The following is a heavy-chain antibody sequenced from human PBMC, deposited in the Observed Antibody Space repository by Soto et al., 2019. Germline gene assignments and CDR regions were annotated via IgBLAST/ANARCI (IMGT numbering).Heavy chain of an antibody. CDR3: AREYTYGSNFFDC. V-gene: IGHV4-34*01. J-gene: IGHJ4*02. CDR2: INHSGST. CDR1: GGSFSGYY. Sequence: PSETLSLTCAVYGGSFSGYYWSWIRQPPGKGLEWIGEINHSGSTNYNPSLKSRVTISVDTSKNQFSLKLSSVTAADTAVYYCAREYTYGSNFFDCWGQGALVTVSS. D-gene: IGHD5-18*01.